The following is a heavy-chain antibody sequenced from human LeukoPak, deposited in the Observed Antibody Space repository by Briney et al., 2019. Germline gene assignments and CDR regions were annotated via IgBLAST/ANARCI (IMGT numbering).Heavy chain of an antibody. J-gene: IGHJ3*02. D-gene: IGHD1-26*01. Sequence: SETLSLTCAVYGGSFSGYYWSWIRQPPGKGLEWIGEINHSGSTNYNPSLKGRVTISVDTSKNQFSLKLSSVTAADTAVYYCARGDLGWEHIWGQGTMVTVSS. V-gene: IGHV4-34*01. CDR3: ARGDLGWEHI. CDR1: GGSFSGYY. CDR2: INHSGST.